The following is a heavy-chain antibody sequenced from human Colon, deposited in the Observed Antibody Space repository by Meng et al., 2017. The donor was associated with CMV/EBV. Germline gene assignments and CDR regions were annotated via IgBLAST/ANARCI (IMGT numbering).Heavy chain of an antibody. J-gene: IGHJ4*02. CDR2: IFFGGTT. CDR3: ARHETYYDYGDYVPQYYFDY. Sequence: SETLSLTCIVSGGSISTTDYYWGWIRQPPGKGPEWIGSIFFGGTTSYNPSLRSRVTISVDKSKNQFSLKVCSVTAADTAIYYCARHETYYDYGDYVPQYYFDYWGQGALVTRLL. CDR1: GGSISTTDYY. V-gene: IGHV4-39*01. D-gene: IGHD4-17*01.